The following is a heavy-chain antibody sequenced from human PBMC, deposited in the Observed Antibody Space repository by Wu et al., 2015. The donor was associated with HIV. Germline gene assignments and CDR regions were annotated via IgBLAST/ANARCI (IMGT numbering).Heavy chain of an antibody. CDR2: INPNSGGT. CDR1: GYMFILYY. J-gene: IGHJ5*02. CDR3: ARPSYGSGSYSDWFDP. D-gene: IGHD3-10*01. V-gene: IGHV1-2*02. Sequence: QVHLVQSGTEVKKPGASVSISCKTSGYMFILYYIHFVRQAPGQGLEWMGWINPNSGGTNYAQKFQGRVTMTRDTSISTAYMELSRLRSDDTAVYYCARPSYGSGSYSDWFDPWGQGTLVTVSS.